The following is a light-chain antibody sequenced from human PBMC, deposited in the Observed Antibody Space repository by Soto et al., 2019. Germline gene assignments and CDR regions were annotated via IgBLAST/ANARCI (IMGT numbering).Light chain of an antibody. CDR2: GAS. V-gene: IGKV3-20*01. CDR1: QSVSSTY. J-gene: IGKJ1*01. CDR3: QQYGSSPRS. Sequence: PGTLSLSPGERAPLSCRASQSVSSTYLAWYQHKLGQAPRLLIYGASIKASGIPDRFSGSGSGTDFTLTISRLEPEDFAVYYCQQYGSSPRSFGQGTKVEVK.